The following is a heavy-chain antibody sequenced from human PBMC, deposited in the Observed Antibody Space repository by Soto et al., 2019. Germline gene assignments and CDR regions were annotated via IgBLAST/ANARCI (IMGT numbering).Heavy chain of an antibody. CDR1: GGSISSYY. D-gene: IGHD3-22*01. J-gene: IGHJ6*02. CDR3: ARAHDSSGYYPDYYYGMDV. V-gene: IGHV4-59*01. Sequence: SETLSLTCTVSGGSISSYYWSWIRQPPGKGLEWIGYIYYSGSTNYNPSLKSRVTISVDTSKNQFSLKLSSVTAADTAVYYCARAHDSSGYYPDYYYGMDVWGQGTTVTVSS. CDR2: IYYSGST.